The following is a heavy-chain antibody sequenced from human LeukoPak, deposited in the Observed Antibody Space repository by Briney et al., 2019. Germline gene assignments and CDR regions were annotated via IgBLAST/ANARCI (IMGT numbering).Heavy chain of an antibody. CDR3: ARTWELRPNDAFDI. CDR2: NYYSGST. D-gene: IGHD1-26*01. V-gene: IGHV4-59*01. Sequence: PSETLSLTCTVSGGSISSYYWSWIRQPPGKGLEWIGYNYYSGSTNYNPSLKSRVTISVDTSKNQFSLKLSSVTAADTAVYYCARTWELRPNDAFDIWGQGTMVTVSS. J-gene: IGHJ3*02. CDR1: GGSISSYY.